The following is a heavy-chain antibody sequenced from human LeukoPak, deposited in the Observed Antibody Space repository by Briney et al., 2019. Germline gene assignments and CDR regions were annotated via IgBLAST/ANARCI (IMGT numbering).Heavy chain of an antibody. CDR3: TTDAYDYGDYDY. D-gene: IGHD4-17*01. CDR1: GFTFSSYD. V-gene: IGHV3-15*01. J-gene: IGHJ4*02. Sequence: GGSLRLSCAASGFTFSSYDMHWVRQAPGKGLEWVGRIKSKTDGGTTDYAAPVKGRFTISRDDSKNTLYLQMNSLKTEDTAVYYCTTDAYDYGDYDYWGQGTLVTVSS. CDR2: IKSKTDGGTT.